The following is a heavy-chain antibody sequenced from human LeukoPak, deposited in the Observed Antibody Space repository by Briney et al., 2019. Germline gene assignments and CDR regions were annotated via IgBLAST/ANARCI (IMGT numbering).Heavy chain of an antibody. J-gene: IGHJ4*02. V-gene: IGHV4-59*01. CDR3: TRRCKDAYTLYCFDY. D-gene: IGHD5-24*01. CDR2: MYYSGGT. CDR1: GGSINSYY. Sequence: PSGTLSLTCTVSGGSINSYYWSWIRQPPGKGLEWIGHMYYSGGTNYNPSLKSRVTISVDAYKNQFSLKLSSVTAADTAVYYCTRRCKDAYTLYCFDYWGQGTLVTVSS.